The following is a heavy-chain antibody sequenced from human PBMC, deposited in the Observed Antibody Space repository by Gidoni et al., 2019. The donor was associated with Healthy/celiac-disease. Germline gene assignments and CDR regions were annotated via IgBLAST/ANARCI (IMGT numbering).Heavy chain of an antibody. CDR2: ISSSSSYI. Sequence: EVQLVESGGGLVKPGGSLRLSCAASGFTFSSYSLNWVRRAPGKGLEWVSSISSSSSYIYYADSVKGRFTISRDNAKNSLYLQMNSLRAEDTAVYYCARAQIDFWSGYYLTNYYYYGMDVWGQGTTVTVSS. CDR3: ARAQIDFWSGYYLTNYYYYGMDV. CDR1: GFTFSSYS. D-gene: IGHD3-3*01. V-gene: IGHV3-21*01. J-gene: IGHJ6*02.